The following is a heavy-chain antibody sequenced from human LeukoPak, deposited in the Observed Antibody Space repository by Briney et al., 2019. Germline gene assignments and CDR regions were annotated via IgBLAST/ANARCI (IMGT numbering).Heavy chain of an antibody. Sequence: GGSLRLSCAASGFPFDDYGMSWVRQAPGKGLEWVSDITRSGGSTGYADSVKGRFTISRDSARDSLYLQMNSLRAEDTAFYYCARAFRYSTSSRTFDYWGQGTLVTVSS. J-gene: IGHJ4*02. V-gene: IGHV3-20*04. D-gene: IGHD6-6*01. CDR3: ARAFRYSTSSRTFDY. CDR2: ITRSGGST. CDR1: GFPFDDYG.